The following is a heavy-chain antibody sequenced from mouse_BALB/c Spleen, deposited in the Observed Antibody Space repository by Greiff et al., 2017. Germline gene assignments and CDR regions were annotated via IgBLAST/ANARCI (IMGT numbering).Heavy chain of an antibody. Sequence: VQLVESGAELVRPGVSVKISCKGSGYTFTDYAMHWVKQSHAKSLEWIGVISTYYGDASYNQKFKGKATMTVDKSSSTAYMELARLTSEDSAIYYCARAGNYAMDYWGQGTSVTVSS. V-gene: IGHV1S137*01. D-gene: IGHD1-1*02. J-gene: IGHJ4*01. CDR1: GYTFTDYA. CDR3: ARAGNYAMDY. CDR2: ISTYYGDA.